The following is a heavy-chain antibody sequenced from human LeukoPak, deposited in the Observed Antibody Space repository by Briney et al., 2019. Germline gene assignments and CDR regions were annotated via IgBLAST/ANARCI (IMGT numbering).Heavy chain of an antibody. V-gene: IGHV5-51*01. J-gene: IGHJ4*02. D-gene: IGHD6-13*01. Sequence: PGESLKISCKGSGYSFTSYWIGWVRQMPGKGLEWMGVIYPRDSDTRYSPSFQGQITISADKSINTAYLQWSSLKASDTAIYYCARTPDRIAARSWGQGTLVTVSS. CDR1: GYSFTSYW. CDR3: ARTPDRIAARS. CDR2: IYPRDSDT.